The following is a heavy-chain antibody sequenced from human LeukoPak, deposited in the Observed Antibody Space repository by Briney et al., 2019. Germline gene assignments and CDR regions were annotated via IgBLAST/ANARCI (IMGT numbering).Heavy chain of an antibody. Sequence: SETLSLTCTVSGGSISSYYWSWIRQPAGKGLEWIGRIYTSGSTNYNPSLKSRVTMSVDTSKNQFSLKLSSVTAADTAVYYCARDVLLVRGFYYYYYMDVWGKGTTVTISS. CDR3: ARDVLLVRGFYYYYYMDV. V-gene: IGHV4-4*07. CDR1: GGSISSYY. J-gene: IGHJ6*03. CDR2: IYTSGST. D-gene: IGHD3-10*01.